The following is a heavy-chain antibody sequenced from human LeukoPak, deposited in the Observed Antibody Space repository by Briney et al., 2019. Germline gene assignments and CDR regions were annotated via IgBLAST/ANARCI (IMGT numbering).Heavy chain of an antibody. CDR3: AREDDSSGNFDP. CDR1: GGSISSYY. J-gene: IGHJ5*02. V-gene: IGHV4-59*01. D-gene: IGHD3-22*01. Sequence: SETLSLTCTVSGGSISSYYWSWIRQPPGEGLEWIGYIYYSGSTNYNPSLKSRVTISVDTSKNQFSLKLSSVTAADTAVYYCAREDDSSGNFDPWGQGTLVTVSS. CDR2: IYYSGST.